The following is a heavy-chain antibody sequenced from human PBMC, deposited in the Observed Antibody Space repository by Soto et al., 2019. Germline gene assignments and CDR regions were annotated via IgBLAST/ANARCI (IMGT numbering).Heavy chain of an antibody. V-gene: IGHV1-18*04. D-gene: IGHD6-13*01. Sequence: ASVKVSCKTSGYTFTSHGISWVRWAPGRGLEWMGWISAYNGDTKYAQRVQDRVSMTTDTSTATAYIELRSLRFDDTAIYFCARNHRQQDYLEGFDFWGQGTPVTVSS. J-gene: IGHJ4*02. CDR2: ISAYNGDT. CDR1: GYTFTSHG. CDR3: ARNHRQQDYLEGFDF.